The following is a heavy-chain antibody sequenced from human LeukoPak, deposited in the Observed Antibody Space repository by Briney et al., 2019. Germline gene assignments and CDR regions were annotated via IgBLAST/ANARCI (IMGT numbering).Heavy chain of an antibody. CDR3: ASSDPETTPVGWYFDY. Sequence: PSETLSLTCAVSGGSISSTSWYSWVRQPPGKGLEWIGEIYHSGRTNYKASLKSRVTISLDKSKNQFSLKLTSVTAADTAVYYCASSDPETTPVGWYFDYWGQGTLVTVSS. D-gene: IGHD2-15*01. CDR2: IYHSGRT. CDR1: GGSISSTSW. V-gene: IGHV4-4*02. J-gene: IGHJ4*02.